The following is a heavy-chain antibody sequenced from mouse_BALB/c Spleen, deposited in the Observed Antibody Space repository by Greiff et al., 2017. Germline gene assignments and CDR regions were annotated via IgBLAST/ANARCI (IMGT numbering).Heavy chain of an antibody. CDR2: ISTYYGDA. CDR1: GYTFTDYA. CDR3: ARSDYGNPFAY. J-gene: IGHJ3*01. V-gene: IGHV1S137*01. Sequence: VQLQESGAELVRPGVSVKISCKGSGYTFTDYAMHWVKQSHAKSLEWIGVISTYYGDASYNQKFKGKATMTVDKSSSTAYMELARLTSEDSAIYYCARSDYGNPFAYWGQGTLVTVSA. D-gene: IGHD2-1*01.